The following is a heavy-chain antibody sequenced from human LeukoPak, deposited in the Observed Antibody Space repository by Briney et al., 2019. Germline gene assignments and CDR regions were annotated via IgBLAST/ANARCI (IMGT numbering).Heavy chain of an antibody. V-gene: IGHV1-69*13. CDR1: GGTFSSYA. D-gene: IGHD5-24*01. J-gene: IGHJ6*02. CDR3: ARNLRDGYNFGRDGYYYYYGMDV. Sequence: ASVKVSCTASGGTFSSYAISWVRQAPGQGLEWMGGIIPIFGTANYAQKFQGRVTITADESTSTAYMELSSLRSEDTAVYYCARNLRDGYNFGRDGYYYYYGMDVWGQGTTVTVSS. CDR2: IIPIFGTA.